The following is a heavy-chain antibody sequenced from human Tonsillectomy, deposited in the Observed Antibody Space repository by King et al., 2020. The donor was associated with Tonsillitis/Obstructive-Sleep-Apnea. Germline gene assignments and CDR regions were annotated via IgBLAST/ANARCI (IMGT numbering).Heavy chain of an antibody. Sequence: VQLVESGGGVVQPGRSLRLSCAASGFTFSSYAMHWVRQAPGKGLEWVAVISYDGSNKYYADSVKGRFTISRDNSKNTLYLQMNSLRAEDTAVYYCARDRGSRDAVDIWGQGTMVTVSS. CDR1: GFTFSSYA. D-gene: IGHD1-26*01. CDR3: ARDRGSRDAVDI. CDR2: ISYDGSNK. V-gene: IGHV3-30*04. J-gene: IGHJ3*02.